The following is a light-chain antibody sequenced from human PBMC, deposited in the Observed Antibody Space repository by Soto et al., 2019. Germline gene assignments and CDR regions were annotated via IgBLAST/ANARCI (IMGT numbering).Light chain of an antibody. Sequence: DIQMTQSPSSVSSSVGDIFTITCGASQGVSDWVAWYQQKPGEAPKLLIYGSSSLLSGVPSRFSGTRSGTDVTLTISSLQPEDFATYYCQQANSYPWTFGQGTKVDIK. V-gene: IGKV1-12*01. CDR2: GSS. CDR1: QGVSDW. CDR3: QQANSYPWT. J-gene: IGKJ1*01.